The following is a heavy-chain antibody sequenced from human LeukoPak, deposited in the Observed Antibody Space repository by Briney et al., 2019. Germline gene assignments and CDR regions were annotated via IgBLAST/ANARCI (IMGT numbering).Heavy chain of an antibody. V-gene: IGHV1-2*02. Sequence: ASVKVSCKASGYTFTGYYMHWVRQAPGQGLEWMGWINPNSGGTNYAQKFQGRVTMTRDTSISTAYMELSRLRSDDTAVYYCARDSLQHKFIVVVPAAMELGDMDVWGKGTTVTVSS. CDR1: GYTFTGYY. CDR2: INPNSGGT. CDR3: ARDSLQHKFIVVVPAAMELGDMDV. J-gene: IGHJ6*03. D-gene: IGHD2-2*01.